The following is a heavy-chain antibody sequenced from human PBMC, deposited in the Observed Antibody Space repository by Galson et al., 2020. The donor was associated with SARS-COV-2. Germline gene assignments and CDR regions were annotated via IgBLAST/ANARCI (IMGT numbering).Heavy chain of an antibody. D-gene: IGHD2-15*01. V-gene: IGHV3-7*03. CDR2: IKHDGSGK. Sequence: GGSLRLSCAASGFGLSYYWMSWVRQAPGRGLEWVASIKHDGSGKYYVDSVKGRFTISRDNPKNSLYLQMNNLRVEDTAVYHCARVDCSGGSCYPGNYWGQGTLVTVSS. CDR3: ARVDCSGGSCYPGNY. CDR1: GFGLSYYW. J-gene: IGHJ4*02.